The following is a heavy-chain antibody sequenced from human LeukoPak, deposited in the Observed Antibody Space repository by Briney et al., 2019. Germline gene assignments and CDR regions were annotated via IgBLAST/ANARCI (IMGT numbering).Heavy chain of an antibody. J-gene: IGHJ4*02. CDR3: ARTDYYASGSHVDY. CDR1: GGSISSSTYY. V-gene: IGHV4-39*01. CDR2: VYYSGGT. D-gene: IGHD3-10*01. Sequence: SETLSLTCTVSGGSISSSTYYWGWIRQPPGKGLEWIGSVYYSGGTYYNPSLKSRVTISADTSKNQFSLKLSSVAAADTAVYYCARTDYYASGSHVDYWGQGTLVTVSS.